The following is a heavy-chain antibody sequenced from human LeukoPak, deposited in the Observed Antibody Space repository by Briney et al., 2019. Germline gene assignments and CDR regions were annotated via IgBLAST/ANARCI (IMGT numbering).Heavy chain of an antibody. Sequence: GGSLRLSCAASGFTFSSYDMHWVRQATGKGLEFVSGIGTTGDTYYQGSVKGRFSISRENAKNSLYLQMNSLRAGDTAVYYCARSGGGYYENYFDYWGQGTVVTVSS. V-gene: IGHV3-13*01. CDR1: GFTFSSYD. CDR2: IGTTGDT. CDR3: ARSGGGYYENYFDY. J-gene: IGHJ4*02. D-gene: IGHD1-26*01.